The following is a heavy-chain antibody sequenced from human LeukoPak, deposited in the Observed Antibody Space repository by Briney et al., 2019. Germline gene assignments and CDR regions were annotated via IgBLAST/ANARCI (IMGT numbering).Heavy chain of an antibody. Sequence: GGSLRLSCAASGFTFNTYWMSWVRQAPGKGLEWVANIKRDGSEKYYVDSVKGRFTISRDNAKSILYLQMNNLRAEDTAMYFCARGGVNPVDHWGQGTLVTVSS. J-gene: IGHJ4*02. CDR3: ARGGVNPVDH. CDR1: GFTFNTYW. V-gene: IGHV3-7*01. D-gene: IGHD1-14*01. CDR2: IKRDGSEK.